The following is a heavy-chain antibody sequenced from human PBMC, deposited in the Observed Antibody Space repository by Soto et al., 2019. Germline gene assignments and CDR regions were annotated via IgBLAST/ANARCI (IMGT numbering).Heavy chain of an antibody. V-gene: IGHV4-38-2*01. CDR3: AAVGARRDY. D-gene: IGHD1-26*01. Sequence: PSETLSLTCAVSGYSISSGYYWGWIRQPPGKGLEWIGSIYHSGSTYYNPSLKSRVTMSVDTSKNQFSLKLSSVTAADTAVYYCAAVGARRDYWGQGTLVTVSS. CDR2: IYHSGST. CDR1: GYSISSGYY. J-gene: IGHJ4*02.